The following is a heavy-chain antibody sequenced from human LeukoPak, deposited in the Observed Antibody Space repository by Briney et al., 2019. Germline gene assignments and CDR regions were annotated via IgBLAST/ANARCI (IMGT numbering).Heavy chain of an antibody. V-gene: IGHV4-39*07. Sequence: SETLSLTCIVSGGSISVNSNYWSWIRQPPGKGLEWIGSIYYSGNTYYNPSLKSRVTISLDTSKNQFSLKLSSVTAADTAVYYCARDAGVIVAATTNYFDYWGQGTLVTVSS. J-gene: IGHJ4*02. CDR2: IYYSGNT. D-gene: IGHD2-15*01. CDR3: ARDAGVIVAATTNYFDY. CDR1: GGSISVNSNY.